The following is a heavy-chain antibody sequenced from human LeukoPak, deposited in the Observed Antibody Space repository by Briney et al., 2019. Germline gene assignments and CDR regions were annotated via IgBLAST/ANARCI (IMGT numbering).Heavy chain of an antibody. CDR1: GFTFSNYN. J-gene: IGHJ4*02. CDR3: ARGRIQLWFADD. CDR2: ISSSSSYI. Sequence: GGSLRLSCAASGFTFSNYNMNWVRQAPGKGLEWVSSISSSSSYIYSADSLKGRFTISRDNAKNSLYLQMNSLRAEDTAVYYCARGRIQLWFADDWGQGTLVTVSS. V-gene: IGHV3-21*01. D-gene: IGHD5-18*01.